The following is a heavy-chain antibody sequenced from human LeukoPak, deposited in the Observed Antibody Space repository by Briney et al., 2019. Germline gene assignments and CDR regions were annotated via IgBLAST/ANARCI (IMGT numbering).Heavy chain of an antibody. Sequence: SVKVSCKASGGTFTSYAISWVRQAPGQGLEWMGRIIPILGIANYAQKFQGRVTITADKSTSTAYMELSSLRSEDTAVYYCARGPPTVNSSSGGYWGQGTLVTVSS. CDR3: ARGPPTVNSSSGGY. CDR2: IIPILGIA. J-gene: IGHJ4*02. V-gene: IGHV1-69*04. CDR1: GGTFTSYA. D-gene: IGHD6-6*01.